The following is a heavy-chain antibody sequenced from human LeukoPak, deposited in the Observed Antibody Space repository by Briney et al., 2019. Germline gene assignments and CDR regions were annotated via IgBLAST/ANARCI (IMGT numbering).Heavy chain of an antibody. J-gene: IGHJ6*03. CDR1: GGSFSGYY. Sequence: SETLSLTCAVYGGSFSGYYWSWIRQPPGKGLEWIGEINHSGSTNYNPSLKSRVTISVDTSKDQFSLQLSSVTAADTAVYYCARGGDYYYYYMDVWGKGTTVTVSS. CDR3: ARGGDYYYYYMDV. CDR2: INHSGST. V-gene: IGHV4-34*01.